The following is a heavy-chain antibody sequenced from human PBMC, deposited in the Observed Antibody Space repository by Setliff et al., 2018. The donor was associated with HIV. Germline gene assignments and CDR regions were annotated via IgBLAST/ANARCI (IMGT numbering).Heavy chain of an antibody. CDR3: VHRPEYSSSWPRPFDY. D-gene: IGHD6-13*01. J-gene: IGHJ4*02. CDR2: IDWDDDK. Sequence: SGPTLVNPPQTLTLTCTFSGFSLSTSGMCVSWIRQPPGKALEWLARIDWDDDKFYSTSLKTRLTISKDTSKNQVVLTMTNMDPVDTATYYCVHRPEYSSSWPRPFDYWGQGTLVTVSS. V-gene: IGHV2-70*12. CDR1: GFSLSTSGMC.